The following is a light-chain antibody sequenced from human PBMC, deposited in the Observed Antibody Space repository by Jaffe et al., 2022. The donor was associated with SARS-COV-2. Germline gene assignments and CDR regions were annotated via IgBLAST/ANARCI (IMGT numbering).Light chain of an antibody. Sequence: EIVMTQSPAALSVSPGERATLSCRASQSVSSNLAWYQHKPGQAPRLLIDGASTRATGVPARFSGSGSGTEFTLTISSLQSEDFAVYYCQHYNNWPLSFGGGTKVEI. CDR3: QHYNNWPLS. CDR2: GAS. CDR1: QSVSSN. J-gene: IGKJ4*01. V-gene: IGKV3-15*01.